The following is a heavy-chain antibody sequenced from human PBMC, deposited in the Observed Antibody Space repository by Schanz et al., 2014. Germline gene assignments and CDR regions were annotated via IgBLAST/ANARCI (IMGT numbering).Heavy chain of an antibody. J-gene: IGHJ4*02. CDR3: ARGGYSSGWYDRDIAHFDY. Sequence: QGQLVQSGPEVKEPGASVKVSCEASRYTFNTYGLNWVRQAPGQGLEWMGWISAYTNNTNYAQKFQGRVTITRDTSASTAYMELRSLRSDDTAVYYCARGGYSSGWYDRDIAHFDYWGQGTLXTVSS. CDR1: RYTFNTYG. D-gene: IGHD6-19*01. V-gene: IGHV1-18*01. CDR2: ISAYTNNT.